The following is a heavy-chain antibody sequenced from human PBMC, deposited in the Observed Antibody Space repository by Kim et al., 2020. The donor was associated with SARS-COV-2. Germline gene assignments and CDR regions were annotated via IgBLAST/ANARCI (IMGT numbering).Heavy chain of an antibody. CDR3: VRDPGGRILGLDGMDV. CDR2: IGSSTTYI. D-gene: IGHD2-15*01. J-gene: IGHJ6*01. Sequence: GGSLRLSCAASGFTFTDYSISWVRQAPGKGLEWVAFIGSSTTYIEYADSVRGLFTISRDNAQNSVYLQMDSLRVEDTAVYYCVRDPGGRILGLDGMDVWG. V-gene: IGHV3-21*01. CDR1: GFTFTDYS.